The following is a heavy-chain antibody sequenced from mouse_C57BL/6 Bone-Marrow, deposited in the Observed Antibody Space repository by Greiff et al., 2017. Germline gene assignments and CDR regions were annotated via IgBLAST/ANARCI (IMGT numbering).Heavy chain of an antibody. Sequence: VQLQQPGAELVMPGASVKLSCKASGYTFTSYWMHWVKQRPGQGLEWIGEIDPSDSYTTYNQKFKGKSTLTVDKSSSTAYMQLISLTSEDAAVYYCAREGGIRNWYFDVWGTGTTVTVSS. J-gene: IGHJ1*03. CDR3: AREGGIRNWYFDV. CDR1: GYTFTSYW. CDR2: IDPSDSYT. V-gene: IGHV1-69*01.